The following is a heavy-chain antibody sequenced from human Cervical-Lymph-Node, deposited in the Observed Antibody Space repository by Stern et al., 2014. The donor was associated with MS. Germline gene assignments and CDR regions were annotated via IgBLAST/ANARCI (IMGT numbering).Heavy chain of an antibody. D-gene: IGHD6-6*01. V-gene: IGHV3-9*01. Sequence: EVQLVESGADLVQPGRSLRLSCEASGFTFDDYPMHWVRQGPWQGLEWVSGISWNSGNLGYAHSVKGRVTISRDNVKKPLTSHMDSLGPDDTALYYCAKDISIAARTHFFDSWGKGTLVTVSS. J-gene: IGHJ4*02. CDR1: GFTFDDYP. CDR3: AKDISIAARTHFFDS. CDR2: ISWNSGNL.